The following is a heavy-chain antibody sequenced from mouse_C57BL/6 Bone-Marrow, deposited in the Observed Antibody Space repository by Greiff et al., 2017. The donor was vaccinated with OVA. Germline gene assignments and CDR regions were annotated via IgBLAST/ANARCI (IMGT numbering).Heavy chain of an antibody. V-gene: IGHV5-17*01. Sequence: EVQLVESGGGLVKPGGSLKLSCAASGFTFSDYGMHWVRQAPEKGLEWVAYISSGSSTIYYADTVKGRFTISRDNAKNTLFLQMTSLRSEDTAMYYCAREGGSSSGGFAYWGQGTLVTVSA. J-gene: IGHJ3*01. D-gene: IGHD1-1*01. CDR3: AREGGSSSGGFAY. CDR1: GFTFSDYG. CDR2: ISSGSSTI.